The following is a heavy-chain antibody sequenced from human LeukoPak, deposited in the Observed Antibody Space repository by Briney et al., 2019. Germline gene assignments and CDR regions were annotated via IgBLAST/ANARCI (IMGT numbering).Heavy chain of an antibody. CDR2: IKSKIDGGTT. J-gene: IGHJ6*03. CDR1: GFTFSNAW. Sequence: GGSLRLSCAASGFTFSNAWMSWVRQAPGKGLEWVGRIKSKIDGGTTDYAAPVKGRFTISRDVSKNTLYLQMYSLKTEDTAVYYCTTPTGTDYYMGVWGKGTTVTVSS. D-gene: IGHD1-1*01. CDR3: TTPTGTDYYMGV. V-gene: IGHV3-15*01.